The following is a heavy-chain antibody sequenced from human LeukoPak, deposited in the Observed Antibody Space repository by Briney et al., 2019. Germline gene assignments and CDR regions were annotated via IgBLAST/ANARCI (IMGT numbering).Heavy chain of an antibody. CDR3: AKDRDIVVVVAAYSFDY. V-gene: IGHV3-23*01. CDR1: GFTFSSYA. D-gene: IGHD2-15*01. CDR2: ISYSGGTT. Sequence: GGSLRLSCAASGFTFSSYAMSWVRQAPTKGLEWVSAISYSGGTTYYADSVRGRFTISRDNSKNTLYLQLNSLRAEDTALYYCAKDRDIVVVVAAYSFDYWGQGTLVTVSS. J-gene: IGHJ4*02.